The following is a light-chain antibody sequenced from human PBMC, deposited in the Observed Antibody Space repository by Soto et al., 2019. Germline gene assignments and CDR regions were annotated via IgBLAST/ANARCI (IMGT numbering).Light chain of an antibody. Sequence: DIQMTQSPSTLSASVEDRVTITCRASQSINSYLAWYQQKPGKAPKLLIYEASNLESGVPSRFSGSGSGTEFTLTISSLQPDDFATYYCQQSSDYPWTFGQGTKVDIK. CDR2: EAS. CDR3: QQSSDYPWT. J-gene: IGKJ1*01. V-gene: IGKV1-5*03. CDR1: QSINSY.